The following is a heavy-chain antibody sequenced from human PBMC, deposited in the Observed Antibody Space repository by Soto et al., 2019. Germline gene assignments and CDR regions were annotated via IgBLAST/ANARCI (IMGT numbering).Heavy chain of an antibody. D-gene: IGHD3-10*01. CDR1: GFPFTTYG. V-gene: IGHV3-30*03. Sequence: QVQLVESGGGVVQHGRSLRLSCAASGFPFTTYGMHWVREGPGKGLEWVAVISYDGSNTYYADSVKGRFTISRDNSKNTLYLQMNSLRPEDTALYYCVGGQYYFDYRGQGTLVTVSS. J-gene: IGHJ4*02. CDR2: ISYDGSNT. CDR3: VGGQYYFDY.